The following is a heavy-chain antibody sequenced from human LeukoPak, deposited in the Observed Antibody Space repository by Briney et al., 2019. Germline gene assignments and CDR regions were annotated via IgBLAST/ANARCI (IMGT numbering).Heavy chain of an antibody. Sequence: PSETLSLTCAVSGYSISSGYYWGWIRQPPGKRLEWIGSIYHSGSTYYNPSLKSRVTISVDTSKNQFSLKLSSVTAADTAVYYCAREGDTARGFDYWGQGTLVTVSS. CDR1: GYSISSGYY. J-gene: IGHJ4*02. CDR2: IYHSGST. V-gene: IGHV4-38-2*02. CDR3: AREGDTARGFDY. D-gene: IGHD5-18*01.